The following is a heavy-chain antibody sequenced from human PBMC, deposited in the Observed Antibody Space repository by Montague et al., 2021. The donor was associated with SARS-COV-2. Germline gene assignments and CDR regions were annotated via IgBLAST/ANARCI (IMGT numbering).Heavy chain of an antibody. CDR1: GGSFSTYS. D-gene: IGHD3-10*01. V-gene: IGHV4-34*01. J-gene: IGHJ6*03. CDR3: ARLGDGVVPSPILGVGPYYSYYYMDV. Sequence: SETLSLTCAVHGGSFSTYSWNWIRQPPGKGLEWIGEIQHGGSTNYNPSLKSRVTISADTSKNQFYLKLTSVAAADTAVYYCARLGDGVVPSPILGVGPYYSYYYMDVWGKGTTVTVSS. CDR2: IQHGGST.